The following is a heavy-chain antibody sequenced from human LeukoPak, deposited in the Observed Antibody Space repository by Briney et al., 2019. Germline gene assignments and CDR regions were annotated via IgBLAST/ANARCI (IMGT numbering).Heavy chain of an antibody. J-gene: IGHJ4*02. V-gene: IGHV4-34*01. CDR2: INHSGST. D-gene: IGHD6-13*01. Sequence: PSETLSLTCAVYGGSFSAYYWSWIRQPPGKGLEWIGEINHSGSTNYNPSLRRRVTFSVDTSKNQFSLKVRSVTAADTAVYYCAGPARSPSEFEYWGQGTLVTVSS. CDR3: AGPARSPSEFEY. CDR1: GGSFSAYY.